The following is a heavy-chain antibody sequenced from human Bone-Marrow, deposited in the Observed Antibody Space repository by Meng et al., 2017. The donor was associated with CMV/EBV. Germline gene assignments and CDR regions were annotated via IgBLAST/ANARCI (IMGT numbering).Heavy chain of an antibody. V-gene: IGHV1-2*02. D-gene: IGHD2-21*01. CDR3: AREGAYCGGDCYQGLDY. Sequence: ASVKVSCKASGYTFTGYYMHWVRQAPGQGLEWMGWINPNSGGTNYAQKFQGRVTMTRDTSISTAYMELSRLRSDDTAVYYCAREGAYCGGDCYQGLDYWGQGTLVTV. J-gene: IGHJ4*02. CDR2: INPNSGGT. CDR1: GYTFTGYY.